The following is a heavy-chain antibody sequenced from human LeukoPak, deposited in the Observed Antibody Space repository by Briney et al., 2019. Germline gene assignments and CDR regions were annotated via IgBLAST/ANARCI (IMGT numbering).Heavy chain of an antibody. CDR1: GFTFSNYG. J-gene: IGHJ3*02. CDR3: ARLRSAAFDI. CDR2: IGTAGDT. Sequence: GGSLRLSCIASGFTFSNYGMHWVRQATGKGLEWVSAIGTAGDTYYPGSVKGRFTISRENAKNSLYLQMNSLRVGDTAVYYCARLRSAAFDIWGQGTMVTVSS. D-gene: IGHD4-17*01. V-gene: IGHV3-13*01.